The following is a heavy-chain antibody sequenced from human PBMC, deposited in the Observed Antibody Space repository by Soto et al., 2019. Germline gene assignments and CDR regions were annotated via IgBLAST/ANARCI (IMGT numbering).Heavy chain of an antibody. D-gene: IGHD3-9*01. CDR2: IGASDGST. V-gene: IGHV3-23*01. J-gene: IGHJ5*02. CDR1: GGTSSSFA. Sequence: VSLRLSCGAAGGTSSSFARYRVRQTPGKGLDWVSAIGASDGSTYYAASVKGRFTISRDNSKNTLYLQMNSLIVEDTAVYYCAKGLGASQGRWSAPWGQGTQVTVTS. CDR3: AKGLGASQGRWSAP.